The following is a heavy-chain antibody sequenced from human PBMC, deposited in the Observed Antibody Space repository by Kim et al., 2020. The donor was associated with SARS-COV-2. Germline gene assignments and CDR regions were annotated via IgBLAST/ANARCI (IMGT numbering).Heavy chain of an antibody. Sequence: ASVKVSCKASGYTFTSYDLNWVRQATGQGLEWMGWMNPNIGNASYAQTFQGRVTMTMDTSITTAYMELSSLRSEDTAVYYCARGVTAHLYYDYYY. D-gene: IGHD3-10*01. J-gene: IGHJ6*01. V-gene: IGHV1-8*02. CDR2: MNPNIGNA. CDR3: ARGVTAHLYYDYYY. CDR1: GYTFTSYD.